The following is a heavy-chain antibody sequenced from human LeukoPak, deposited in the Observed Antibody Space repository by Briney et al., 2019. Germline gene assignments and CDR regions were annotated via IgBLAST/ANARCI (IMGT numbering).Heavy chain of an antibody. CDR1: GGTFSSYA. D-gene: IGHD5-24*01. J-gene: IGHJ5*02. Sequence: SVKVSCKASGGTFSSYAISWVRQAPGQGLEWMGGIIPIFGTANYAQKFQGRVTITTDESTSTAYMELSSLRSVDTAVYYCARVEAGPLGFDPWGQGTLVPSPQ. CDR2: IIPIFGTA. CDR3: ARVEAGPLGFDP. V-gene: IGHV1-69*05.